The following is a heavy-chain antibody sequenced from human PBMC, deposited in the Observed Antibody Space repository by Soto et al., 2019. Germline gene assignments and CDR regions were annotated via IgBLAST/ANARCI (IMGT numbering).Heavy chain of an antibody. CDR2: IRGSGDST. Sequence: EVQLLESGGGLVQPGGSLRLSCAASGFTFISYAMTWVRQAPGKGLEWVSAIRGSGDSTYYADSVKGRFTISRDNSKNTLYLQMNSLRAEDTALYYCAKGSRMGATTLGSWFDPWGQGTLVTVSS. CDR1: GFTFISYA. D-gene: IGHD1-26*01. CDR3: AKGSRMGATTLGSWFDP. J-gene: IGHJ5*02. V-gene: IGHV3-23*01.